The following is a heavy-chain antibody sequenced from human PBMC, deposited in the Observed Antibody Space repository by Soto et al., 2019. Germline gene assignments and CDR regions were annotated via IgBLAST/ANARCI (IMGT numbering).Heavy chain of an antibody. V-gene: IGHV3-15*07. CDR1: GFTFTNAW. CDR2: IKSKTDGGTT. J-gene: IGHJ4*02. Sequence: PGGSLRLSCAASGFTFTNAWMNWVRQAPGKGLEWVGRIKSKTDGGTTDYAAPVKGRFTVSRDDSRSTLYLHMNSLKTDDTAVYSSTTILSWGRGAGVPVSA. CDR3: TTILS.